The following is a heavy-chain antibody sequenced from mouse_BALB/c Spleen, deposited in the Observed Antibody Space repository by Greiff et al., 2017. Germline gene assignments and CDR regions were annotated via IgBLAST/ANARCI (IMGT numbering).Heavy chain of an antibody. J-gene: IGHJ3*01. CDR3: ARDREVRRGAWFAY. V-gene: IGHV5-6-3*01. D-gene: IGHD2-14*01. Sequence: EVKLMESGGGLVQPGGSLKLSCAASGFTFSSYGMSWVRQTPDKRLELVATINSNGGSTYYPDSVKGRFTISRDNAKNTLYLQMSSLKSEDTAMYYCARDREVRRGAWFAYWGQGTLVTVSA. CDR1: GFTFSSYG. CDR2: INSNGGST.